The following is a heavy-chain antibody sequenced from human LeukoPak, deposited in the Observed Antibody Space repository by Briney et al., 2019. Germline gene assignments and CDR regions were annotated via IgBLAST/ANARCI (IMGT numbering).Heavy chain of an antibody. V-gene: IGHV4-4*07. Sequence: PSETLSLTCTVSGGSMSSDYWTWIRQPAGKGLEWIGRIYTSGTTNYNPSLKSRVTMSVDTSKNQFSLKVTSVTAADTAVYYCARNTAGSFDYWGHGGLRTVSS. CDR2: IYTSGTT. CDR3: ARNTAGSFDY. D-gene: IGHD2-8*02. CDR1: GGSMSSDY. J-gene: IGHJ4*01.